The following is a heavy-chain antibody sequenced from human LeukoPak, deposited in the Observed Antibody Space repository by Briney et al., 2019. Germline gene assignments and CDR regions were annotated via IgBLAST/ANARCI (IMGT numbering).Heavy chain of an antibody. Sequence: ASVKVSCKASGYTFTSYDINWVRQAPGQGLKWMGMINPSGGSTNYAQEFQGRLTMTRDTSTSTVYMELTSLRSDDTAFYYCARSWWGTDWSLYDNWFDPWGQGTLVTVSS. CDR2: INPSGGST. CDR1: GYTFTSYD. D-gene: IGHD3/OR15-3a*01. V-gene: IGHV1-46*01. J-gene: IGHJ5*02. CDR3: ARSWWGTDWSLYDNWFDP.